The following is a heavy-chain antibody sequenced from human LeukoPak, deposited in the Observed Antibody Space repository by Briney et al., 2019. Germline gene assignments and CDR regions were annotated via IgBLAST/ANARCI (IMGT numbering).Heavy chain of an antibody. D-gene: IGHD5-12*01. J-gene: IGHJ4*02. Sequence: SETLSLTCAVYGGSFSDYYWTWIRQPPGKGLERIGEINHSRSTNYNPSLKSRVTISVDTSKKQFFLRLSSVTAADTAVYYCARVDIVATIDYWGQGTLVTVSS. CDR3: ARVDIVATIDY. CDR2: INHSRST. V-gene: IGHV4-34*01. CDR1: GGSFSDYY.